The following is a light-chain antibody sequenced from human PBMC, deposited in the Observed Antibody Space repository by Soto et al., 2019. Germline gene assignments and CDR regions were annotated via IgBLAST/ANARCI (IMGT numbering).Light chain of an antibody. CDR2: GNT. CDR1: SSDIGAGYD. Sequence: QSVLTQPPSVSGAPGQRVTISCTGSSSDIGAGYDVHWYQHLPGTAPKLLIYGNTNRPSGVPDRFSGSKSGTSASLAITGLQAEDEADYYCQSYDSSLRALFAFGSGTQVTV. J-gene: IGLJ1*01. V-gene: IGLV1-40*01. CDR3: QSYDSSLRALFA.